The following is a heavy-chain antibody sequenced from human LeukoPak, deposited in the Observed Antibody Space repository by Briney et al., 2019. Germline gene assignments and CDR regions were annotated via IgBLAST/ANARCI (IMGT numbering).Heavy chain of an antibody. CDR1: GGSISSSNW. V-gene: IGHV4-4*02. Sequence: PSETLSLTCAVSGGSISSSNWWSWVRQPPGKGLEWIGEIYHSGSTNYNPSLKSRVTISVDKSKNQFSLKLSSVTAADTAVYYCARVITMIVVVIEDPGYYYYMDVWGKGTTVTVSS. D-gene: IGHD3-22*01. CDR3: ARVITMIVVVIEDPGYYYYMDV. J-gene: IGHJ6*03. CDR2: IYHSGST.